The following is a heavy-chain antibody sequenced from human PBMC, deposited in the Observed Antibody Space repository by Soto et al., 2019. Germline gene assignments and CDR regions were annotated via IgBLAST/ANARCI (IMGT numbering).Heavy chain of an antibody. Sequence: ASVKVSCKASGYTFTSYAMHWVRQAPGQRLEWMGWINAGNGNTKYSQKFQGRVTITRDTSASTAYMELSSLRSEDTAVYYCPSDRVLGPPFDPWGQGTLVTVSS. J-gene: IGHJ5*02. D-gene: IGHD2-15*01. CDR2: INAGNGNT. CDR3: PSDRVLGPPFDP. V-gene: IGHV1-3*01. CDR1: GYTFTSYA.